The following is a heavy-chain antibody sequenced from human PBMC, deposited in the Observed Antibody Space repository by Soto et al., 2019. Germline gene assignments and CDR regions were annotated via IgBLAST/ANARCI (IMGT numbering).Heavy chain of an antibody. CDR1: GGSISNNSYF. CDR3: DGLHRDVLDV. V-gene: IGHV4-39*01. D-gene: IGHD4-4*01. CDR2: IFYSGST. Sequence: PSETLSLTCTVSGGSISNNSYFWNWIRQPPGKGLEWIGNIFYSGSTYYSPSLKSRVSISVDTSKNQFSLKLSSVTAADTAVYYCDGLHRDVLDVWGQGTMVTVSS. J-gene: IGHJ3*01.